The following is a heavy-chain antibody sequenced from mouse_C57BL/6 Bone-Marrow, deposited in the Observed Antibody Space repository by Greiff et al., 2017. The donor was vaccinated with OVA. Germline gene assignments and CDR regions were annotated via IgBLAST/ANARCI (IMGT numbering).Heavy chain of an antibody. V-gene: IGHV5-4*01. Sequence: DVKLVESGGGLVKPGGSLKLSCAASGFTFSSYAMSWVRQTPEKRLEWVATISDGGSYTYYPDNVKGRFTISRDNAKNNLYLQMSHLKSEDTAMYYCAREISDYDWFAYWGQGTLVTVSA. J-gene: IGHJ3*01. CDR2: ISDGGSYT. D-gene: IGHD2-4*01. CDR1: GFTFSSYA. CDR3: AREISDYDWFAY.